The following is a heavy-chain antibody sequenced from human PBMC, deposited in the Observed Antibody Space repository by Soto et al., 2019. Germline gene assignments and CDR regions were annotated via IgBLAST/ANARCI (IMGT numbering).Heavy chain of an antibody. CDR2: IADDGSNT. J-gene: IGHJ2*01. CDR1: GFTFNNYD. V-gene: IGHV3-30*18. CDR3: AKEPVGPDWYFDL. Sequence: GGSLRLSCAASGFTFNNYDMSWVSQAPGKGLEWVASIADDGSNTDYADSVKGRFTISRDNSKNTLYLQMNSLRAEDTAVYNCAKEPVGPDWYFDLWGRGTLVTVSS.